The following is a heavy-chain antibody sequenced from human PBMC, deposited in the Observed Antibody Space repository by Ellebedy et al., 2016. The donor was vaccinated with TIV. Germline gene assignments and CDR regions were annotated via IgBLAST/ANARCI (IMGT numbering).Heavy chain of an antibody. CDR2: IIPIFGTA. J-gene: IGHJ4*02. Sequence: SVKVSCXASGGTFSSYAISWVRQAPGQGLEWMGGIIPIFGTANYAQKFQGRVTITADESTSTAYMELSSLRSEDTAVYYCARPAGELLRQSPFDYWGQGTLVTVSS. CDR3: ARPAGELLRQSPFDY. D-gene: IGHD3-10*01. CDR1: GGTFSSYA. V-gene: IGHV1-69*13.